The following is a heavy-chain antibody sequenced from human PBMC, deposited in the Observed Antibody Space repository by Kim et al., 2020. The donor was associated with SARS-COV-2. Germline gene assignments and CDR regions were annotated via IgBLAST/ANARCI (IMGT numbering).Heavy chain of an antibody. CDR1: GYTFTSYG. V-gene: IGHV1-18*04. CDR3: ASSVLIPRYYYYYGMDV. D-gene: IGHD2-8*01. Sequence: ASVKVSCKASGYTFTSYGISWVRQAPGQGLEWMGWISAYNGNTNYAQKLQGRVTMTTDTSTSTAYMELRSLRSDDTAVYYCASSVLIPRYYYYYGMDVWGQGTTVTVSS. J-gene: IGHJ6*02. CDR2: ISAYNGNT.